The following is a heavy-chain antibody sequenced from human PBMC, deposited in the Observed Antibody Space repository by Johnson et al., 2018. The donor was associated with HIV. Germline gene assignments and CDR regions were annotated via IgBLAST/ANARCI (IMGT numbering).Heavy chain of an antibody. D-gene: IGHD3-16*02. CDR3: ARVARSWAFDI. V-gene: IGHV3-11*04. J-gene: IGHJ3*02. Sequence: YYTASVKGRFTISRDSAKNSLYLQMNSLRAEDTAVYYCARVARSWAFDIWGQGTMVTVSS.